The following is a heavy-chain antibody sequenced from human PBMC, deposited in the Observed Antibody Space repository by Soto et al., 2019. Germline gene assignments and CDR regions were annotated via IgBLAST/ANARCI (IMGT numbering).Heavy chain of an antibody. CDR2: ISSSSSTI. CDR1: GFTFISYS. Sequence: GGSLRLSCAASGFTFISYSMNWVRQAPGKGLEWVSYISSSSSTIYYADSVKGRFTISRDNAKNSLYLQMNSLRDEDTAVYYCARDKMWQQLVPNWFDPWGQGTLVTVSS. D-gene: IGHD6-13*01. V-gene: IGHV3-48*02. J-gene: IGHJ5*02. CDR3: ARDKMWQQLVPNWFDP.